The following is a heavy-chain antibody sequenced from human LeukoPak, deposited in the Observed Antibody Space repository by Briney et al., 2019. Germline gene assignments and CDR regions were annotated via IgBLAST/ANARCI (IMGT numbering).Heavy chain of an antibody. CDR3: ARDRDYGNTERGFDY. V-gene: IGHV1-2*02. CDR1: GYTFTDYY. J-gene: IGHJ4*02. Sequence: ASVKVSCKTSGYTFTDYYIHWVRQAPGQGLEWMGWINPNSGETNSAQKFQGRVTMTGDTSISTAYMELRRVTSDDTAVYHCARDRDYGNTERGFDYWGQGTLVTVSS. D-gene: IGHD4-17*01. CDR2: INPNSGET.